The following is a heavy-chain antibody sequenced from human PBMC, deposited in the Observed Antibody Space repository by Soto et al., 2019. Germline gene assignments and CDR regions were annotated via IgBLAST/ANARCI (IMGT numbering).Heavy chain of an antibody. CDR1: GFTFGYYA. CDR3: ARDEGVPGAGFDS. V-gene: IGHV3-30*04. D-gene: IGHD4-17*01. J-gene: IGHJ5*01. Sequence: QVQVVESGGGVVPPGRSLRLSCAASGFTFGYYAFHWVRQAPGKGLERVSMISSDGRIENYADSVRGRFTISRDNSRNTLYLQMNSLRPDETAVYYCARDEGVPGAGFDSWGQGNLVTVSS. CDR2: ISSDGRIE.